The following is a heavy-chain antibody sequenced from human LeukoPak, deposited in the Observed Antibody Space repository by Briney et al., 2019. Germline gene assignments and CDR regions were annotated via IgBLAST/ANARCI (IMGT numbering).Heavy chain of an antibody. CDR2: IYYSGST. CDR3: ARYDSGGLLLVY. Sequence: SSETLSLTCTVSGGSISNYYWSWIRQPPGKGLEWIGYIYYSGSTNYNPSLKSRVTISVDTSKNQFSLKLSSVTAADTAVYYCARYDSGGLLLVYWGQGTLVTVSS. J-gene: IGHJ4*02. D-gene: IGHD3-22*01. V-gene: IGHV4-59*01. CDR1: GGSISNYY.